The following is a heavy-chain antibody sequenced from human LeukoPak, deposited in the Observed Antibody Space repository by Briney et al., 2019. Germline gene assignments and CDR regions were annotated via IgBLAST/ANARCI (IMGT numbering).Heavy chain of an antibody. CDR2: IKSDGSS. CDR3: ARAPSEIGGYYPEYFRH. D-gene: IGHD3-22*01. CDR1: GFTFSSYW. J-gene: IGHJ1*01. V-gene: IGHV3-74*01. Sequence: GGSLRLPCAASGFTFSSYWMHWVRQAPGKGLVWVSRIKSDGSSNYADSVKGRFTISRDNAKNTVSLQMNSLRAEDTGVYYCARAPSEIGGYYPEYFRHWGQGTLVTVSS.